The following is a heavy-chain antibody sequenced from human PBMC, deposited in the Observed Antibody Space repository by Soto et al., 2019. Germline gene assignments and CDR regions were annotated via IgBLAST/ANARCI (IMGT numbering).Heavy chain of an antibody. V-gene: IGHV3-30*18. CDR1: GFTFSSYG. CDR2: ISYDGSNK. CDR3: ANTLYSGSFEKPDY. D-gene: IGHD1-26*01. Sequence: QVQLVESGGGVVQPGRSLRLSCAASGFTFSSYGMHWVRQAPGKGLEWVAVISYDGSNKYYADSVKGRFTISRDNSKNTLYLQMNSLRAEDTAVYYCANTLYSGSFEKPDYWGQGTLVTVSS. J-gene: IGHJ4*02.